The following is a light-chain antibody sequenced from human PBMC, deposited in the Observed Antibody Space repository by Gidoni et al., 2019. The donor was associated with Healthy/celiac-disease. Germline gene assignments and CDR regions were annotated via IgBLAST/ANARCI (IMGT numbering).Light chain of an antibody. V-gene: IGKV1-39*01. CDR2: AAS. CDR3: QQSYSTPPT. Sequence: DIQMTQSPSSLSASVGDRVTITCRASQSISSYLHWYQQKPGKAPKLLSYAASSLQRGVPSRFSGSGSGTDFTLTISSLQPEDFATYYCQQSYSTPPTFGGGTKVEIK. CDR1: QSISSY. J-gene: IGKJ4*01.